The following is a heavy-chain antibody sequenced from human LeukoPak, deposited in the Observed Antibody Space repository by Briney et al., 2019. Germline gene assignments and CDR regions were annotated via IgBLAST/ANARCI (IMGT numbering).Heavy chain of an antibody. V-gene: IGHV3-23*01. Sequence: GGSLRLSCAASGFTFSSYAMNWVRQAPGKGLEWVSTISGSGGDTYYADSVKGRFTISRDNSKNTLYLQMNSLRVEDTAVYYCARDITYFDYWGQGTLVTVSS. CDR1: GFTFSSYA. CDR3: ARDITYFDY. CDR2: ISGSGGDT. J-gene: IGHJ4*02. D-gene: IGHD1-14*01.